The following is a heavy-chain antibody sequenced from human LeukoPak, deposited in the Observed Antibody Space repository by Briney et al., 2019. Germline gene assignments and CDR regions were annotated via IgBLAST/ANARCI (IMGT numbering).Heavy chain of an antibody. CDR2: ISSSSSTI. CDR1: GFTFSSYS. D-gene: IGHD3-22*01. J-gene: IGHJ3*02. V-gene: IGHV3-48*01. CDR3: ARDYIDYYDSSGYYRCAFDI. Sequence: PGGSLRLSCAASGFTFSSYSMNWVRQAPGKGLEWVSYISSSSSTIYYADSVKGRFTISRDNAKNSLYLQMNSLRAEDTAVYYCARDYIDYYDSSGYYRCAFDIWGQGTMVTVSS.